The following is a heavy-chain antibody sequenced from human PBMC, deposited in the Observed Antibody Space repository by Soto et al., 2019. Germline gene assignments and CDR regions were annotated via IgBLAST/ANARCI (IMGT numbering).Heavy chain of an antibody. CDR2: IIPIAETT. Sequence: QVQLVQSGAEVKKPGSSVKVSCKASGGTFSSSASRWVRQAPGQGLEWMGGIIPIAETTNYAQKFQGRVKITADESKSTAYRELSSVRSEDTAVYYCARAQGSSTSLEIYYYYYYGMAVWGQGTTVTVSS. V-gene: IGHV1-69*01. D-gene: IGHD2-2*01. CDR1: GGTFSSSA. J-gene: IGHJ6*02. CDR3: ARAQGSSTSLEIYYYYYYGMAV.